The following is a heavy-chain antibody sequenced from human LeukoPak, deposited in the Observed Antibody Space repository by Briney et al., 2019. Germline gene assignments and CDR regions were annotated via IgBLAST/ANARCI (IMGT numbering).Heavy chain of an antibody. D-gene: IGHD1-26*01. CDR1: GYTFTSYG. V-gene: IGHV1-2*02. CDR2: INPNSGGT. J-gene: IGHJ4*02. Sequence: ASVKVSCKASGYTFTSYGISWVRQAPGQGLEWMGWINPNSGGTNYTQKFQGRVTMTRDTSISTAYMELSRLRSDDTAVYYCARIVLEGSGSWTPIEDYWGQGTLVTVSS. CDR3: ARIVLEGSGSWTPIEDY.